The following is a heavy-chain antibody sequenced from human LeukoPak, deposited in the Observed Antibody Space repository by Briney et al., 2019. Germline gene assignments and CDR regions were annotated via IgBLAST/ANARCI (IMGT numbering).Heavy chain of an antibody. CDR3: ARVGTWELQRVFDN. CDR1: GFTFTDYW. CDR2: INRAGIES. Sequence: PGRSLRLSCAASGFTFTDYWMTWVRQVTGKGLEWVADINRAGIESYYVDSVKGRFTISRDNAEKSLYLQMDSLRVDDTAVYYCARVGTWELQRVFDNWGQGTLVTVSS. D-gene: IGHD1-26*01. J-gene: IGHJ4*02. V-gene: IGHV3-7*01.